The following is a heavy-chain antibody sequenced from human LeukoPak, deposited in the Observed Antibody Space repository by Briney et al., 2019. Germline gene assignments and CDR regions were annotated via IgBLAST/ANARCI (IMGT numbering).Heavy chain of an antibody. Sequence: ASVKVSCKASGYTFTSYDINWMRQATGQGLEWMGWMNPNSGNTGYAQKFQGRVTMTRNTSISTAYMELSSLRSEDTAVYYCARANYVWGSYRHSPGLGYWGQGTLVTVSS. CDR2: MNPNSGNT. D-gene: IGHD3-16*02. V-gene: IGHV1-8*01. CDR3: ARANYVWGSYRHSPGLGY. CDR1: GYTFTSYD. J-gene: IGHJ4*02.